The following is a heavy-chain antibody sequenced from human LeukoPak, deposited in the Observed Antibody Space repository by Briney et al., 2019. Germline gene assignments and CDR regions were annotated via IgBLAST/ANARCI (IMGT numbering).Heavy chain of an antibody. CDR1: GFTFSSYA. V-gene: IGHV3-30*02. CDR3: AKTGSSSWGYFDY. Sequence: PGGSLRLSCAASGFTFSSYAMSWVRQAPGKGLEWVAFIRNDGTIKYYADSVKGRFTISRDNSKNTLYLQMNSLRAEDTAVYYCAKTGSSSWGYFDYWGQGTLVTVSS. D-gene: IGHD6-13*01. CDR2: IRNDGTIK. J-gene: IGHJ4*02.